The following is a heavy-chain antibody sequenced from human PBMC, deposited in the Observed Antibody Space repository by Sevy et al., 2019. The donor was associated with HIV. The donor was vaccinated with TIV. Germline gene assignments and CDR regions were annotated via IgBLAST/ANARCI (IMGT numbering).Heavy chain of an antibody. CDR3: ARDEQRPYYYGSGNMGH. CDR1: GYTFTNYE. Sequence: ASVKVSCKASGYTFTNYEINWVRQATGQGLEWMGWMNPNSGKIGYAPQFHGRVTMTRNTSLKIAYMELSSLRSDDTAVYYCARDEQRPYYYGSGNMGHWGQGTLVTVSS. CDR2: MNPNSGKI. D-gene: IGHD3-10*01. J-gene: IGHJ4*02. V-gene: IGHV1-8*01.